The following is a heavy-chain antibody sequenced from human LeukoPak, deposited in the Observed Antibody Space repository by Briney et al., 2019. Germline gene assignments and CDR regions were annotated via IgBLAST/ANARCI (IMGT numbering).Heavy chain of an antibody. CDR1: GFTFSSYA. CDR3: AKDGGAYSGYDAYYYYGMDV. Sequence: PGRSLRLSCAASGFTFSSYAMHWVRQAPGKGLEWVAVISYDGSNKYYADSVKGRFTISRDNSKNTLYLQMNSLRAEDTAVYYCAKDGGAYSGYDAYYYYGMDVWGQGTTVTVSS. CDR2: ISYDGSNK. V-gene: IGHV3-30-3*01. D-gene: IGHD5-12*01. J-gene: IGHJ6*02.